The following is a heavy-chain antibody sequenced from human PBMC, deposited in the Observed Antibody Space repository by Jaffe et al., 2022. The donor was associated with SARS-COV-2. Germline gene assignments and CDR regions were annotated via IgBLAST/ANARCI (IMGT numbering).Heavy chain of an antibody. Sequence: EVQLVQSGAEVKKPGESLKISCKGSGYSFTSYWIGWVRQMPGKGLEWMGIIYPGDSDTRYSPSFQGQVTISADKSISTAYLQWSSLKASDTAMYYCARLSYYDSSGLDPPGLNEYFQHWGQGTLVTVSS. CDR2: IYPGDSDT. J-gene: IGHJ1*01. CDR1: GYSFTSYW. D-gene: IGHD3-22*01. V-gene: IGHV5-51*01. CDR3: ARLSYYDSSGLDPPGLNEYFQH.